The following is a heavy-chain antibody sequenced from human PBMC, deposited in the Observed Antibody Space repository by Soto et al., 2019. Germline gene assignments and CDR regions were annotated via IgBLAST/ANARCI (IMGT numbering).Heavy chain of an antibody. V-gene: IGHV1-69*06. D-gene: IGHD1-26*01. CDR2: IIPIFGTA. CDR1: GGTFSSYA. J-gene: IGHJ4*02. Sequence: GASVKVSCKASGGTFSSYAISWVRQAPGQGLEWMGGIIPIFGTANYAQKFQGRVTITADKSTSTAYMELSSLRSEDTAVYYFAFSSQWELPPYFHFSGPATLRTVS. CDR3: AFSSQWELPPYFHF.